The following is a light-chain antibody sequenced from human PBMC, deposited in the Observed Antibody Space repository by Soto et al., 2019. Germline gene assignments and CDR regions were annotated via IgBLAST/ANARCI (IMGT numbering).Light chain of an antibody. V-gene: IGKV3-15*01. CDR3: QQYNNWPPKHT. CDR1: QSVSNN. Sequence: EIVMTQSPVTLSVSPGERATLSCRASQSVSNNLAWYQQKPGQAPRLLIYDASTRATGIPARFSGSGSGTEFTLTISSLQSEDFAVYYCQQYNNWPPKHTFGQGTKLESK. CDR2: DAS. J-gene: IGKJ2*01.